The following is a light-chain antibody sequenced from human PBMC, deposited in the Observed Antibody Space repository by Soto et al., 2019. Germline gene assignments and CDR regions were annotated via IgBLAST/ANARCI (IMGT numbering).Light chain of an antibody. CDR1: QDISDY. V-gene: IGKV1-9*01. J-gene: IGKJ4*01. CDR3: QQFNVYPLT. Sequence: DIQLTQSPSFLSASVGDRVTITCRASQDISDYLAWYQQKPGKAPKLLIYTASILQSGVPSRFSGSASGTQFTLIISSLQPEDFATYYCQQFNVYPLTFGGGTQVEIK. CDR2: TAS.